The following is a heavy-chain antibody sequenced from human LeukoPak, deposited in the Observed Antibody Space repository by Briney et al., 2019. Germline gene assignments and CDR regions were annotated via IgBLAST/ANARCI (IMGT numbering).Heavy chain of an antibody. CDR2: IWYGDSNK. J-gene: IGHJ4*02. Sequence: GGSLRLSCAASGFTFSSYGMHWVRQAPGKGLEWVAVIWYGDSNKYYADSVKGRFIISRDISKNTLYLQMNSLGAEDTAVYYCAKDAGNHFDYWGQGTLVTVSS. CDR3: AKDAGNHFDY. V-gene: IGHV3-30*02. CDR1: GFTFSSYG. D-gene: IGHD1-14*01.